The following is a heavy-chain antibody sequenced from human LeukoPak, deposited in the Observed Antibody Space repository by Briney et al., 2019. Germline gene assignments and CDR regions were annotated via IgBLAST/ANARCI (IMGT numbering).Heavy chain of an antibody. CDR1: GYGFTSYW. CDR3: ARGEYSSSFDY. V-gene: IGHV5-51*01. Sequence: GESLKISCNGSGYGFTSYWIGWVRQMPGKGLEWMGIIYPGDYDTRYSPSFQGQVTISADKSITTAYLQWSSLEASDTAMYYCARGEYSSSFDYWGQGTLVTVSS. J-gene: IGHJ4*02. CDR2: IYPGDYDT. D-gene: IGHD6-6*01.